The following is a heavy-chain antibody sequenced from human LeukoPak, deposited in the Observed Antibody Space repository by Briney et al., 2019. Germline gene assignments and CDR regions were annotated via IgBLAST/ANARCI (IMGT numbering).Heavy chain of an antibody. CDR2: ISYDGSNK. CDR3: AREEYYDSSGYYLDY. CDR1: GFTFSSYA. V-gene: IGHV3-30*04. Sequence: GGSLRLSCAASGFTFSSYAMHWVRQAPGKGLEWVAVISYDGSNKYYADSVKGRFTISRDNSKNTLYLQMNSLRAEDTAVYYCAREEYYDSSGYYLDYWGQGTLVTVSS. J-gene: IGHJ4*02. D-gene: IGHD3-22*01.